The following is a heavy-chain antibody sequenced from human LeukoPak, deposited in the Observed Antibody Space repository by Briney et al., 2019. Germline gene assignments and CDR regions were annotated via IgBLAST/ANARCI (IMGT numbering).Heavy chain of an antibody. V-gene: IGHV3-30*18. D-gene: IGHD6-13*01. CDR3: AKDWTIAAAFV. J-gene: IGHJ6*04. CDR1: GFTFSSYG. Sequence: PGGSLRLSCAASGFTFSSYGMHWVRQAPGKGLEWVAVISYDGSNKYYADSVKGRFTISRDNSKNTLYLQMNSLRAEDTAVYYCAKDWTIAAAFVWGKGTTVTVSS. CDR2: ISYDGSNK.